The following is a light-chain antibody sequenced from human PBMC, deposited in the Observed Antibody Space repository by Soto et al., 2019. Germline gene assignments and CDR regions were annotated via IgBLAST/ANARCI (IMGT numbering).Light chain of an antibody. J-gene: IGLJ1*01. Sequence: QSVLTQPPSVSAAPGQKVTISCSGSSSNIGGNSVSWYQQLPGTAPKLLIYDDNKRPSGIPDRLSGSKSGTSATLGITGFQTGDEADYYCGSWDSSLSAHVFGTGTKVTV. CDR1: SSNIGGNS. CDR3: GSWDSSLSAHV. V-gene: IGLV1-51*01. CDR2: DDN.